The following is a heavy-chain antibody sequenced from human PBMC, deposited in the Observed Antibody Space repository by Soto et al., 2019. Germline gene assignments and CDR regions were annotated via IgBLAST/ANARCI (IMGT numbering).Heavy chain of an antibody. J-gene: IGHJ4*02. D-gene: IGHD3-3*01. CDR3: ARSLRFLEWALDY. V-gene: IGHV3-30-3*01. Sequence: QVQLVESGGGVVQPGRSLRLSCAASGFTFSSYAMHWVRQAPGKGLEWVAVISYDGSNKYYADSVKGRFTISRDNSKNTLYLQMNSLRVEDTAVYYCARSLRFLEWALDYWGQGTLVTVSS. CDR2: ISYDGSNK. CDR1: GFTFSSYA.